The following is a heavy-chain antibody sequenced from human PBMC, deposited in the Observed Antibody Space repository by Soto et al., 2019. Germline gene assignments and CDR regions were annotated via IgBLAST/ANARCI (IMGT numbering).Heavy chain of an antibody. V-gene: IGHV2-5*02. D-gene: IGHD6-13*01. CDR1: GFSLTTSGVG. CDR2: IYWDDDK. CDR3: AHSAVAAAGVTFDY. J-gene: IGHJ4*02. Sequence: QITLKESGPTLVKPTQTLTLTCTFSGFSLTTSGVGVGWIRQPPGKALEWLALIYWDDDKRYSPSLNSRLTPXMXTXXNQLVLTMTNMDAVDTATHYCAHSAVAAAGVTFDYWGQGTPVTVSS.